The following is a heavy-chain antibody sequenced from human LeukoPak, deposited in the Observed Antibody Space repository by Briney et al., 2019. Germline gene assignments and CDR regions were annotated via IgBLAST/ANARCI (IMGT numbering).Heavy chain of an antibody. V-gene: IGHV3-30*04. CDR3: ARVYYGSGSYHYYYYGMDV. CDR2: ISYDGSNK. J-gene: IGHJ6*02. CDR1: GFTFSSYA. D-gene: IGHD3-10*01. Sequence: GGSLRLSCAASGFTFSSYAMHWVRQAPGKGLEWVAVISYDGSNKYYADSVKGRFTISRDSSKNTLYLQMNSLRAEDTAVYYCARVYYGSGSYHYYYYGMDVWGQGTTVTVSS.